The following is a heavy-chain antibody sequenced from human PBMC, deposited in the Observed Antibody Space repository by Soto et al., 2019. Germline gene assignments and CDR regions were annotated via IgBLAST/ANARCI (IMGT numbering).Heavy chain of an antibody. CDR3: TRLSGFSTISPFEP. V-gene: IGHV4-4*02. J-gene: IGHJ5*02. CDR2: IYHTGET. Sequence: SETLSLTCGVSGDSISSVNWWSWVRQTPGKGLEWIGEIYHTGETNFNPSLQTRLTMSVDKSRNQVSLNLSSVTAADTAVYYCTRLSGFSTISPFEPWGQGTLVTVSS. CDR1: GDSISSVNW. D-gene: IGHD2-8*01.